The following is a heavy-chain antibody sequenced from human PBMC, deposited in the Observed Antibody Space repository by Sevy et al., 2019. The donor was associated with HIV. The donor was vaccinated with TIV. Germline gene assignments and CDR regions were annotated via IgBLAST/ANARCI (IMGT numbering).Heavy chain of an antibody. D-gene: IGHD6-13*01. CDR1: GGTFSSYA. Sequence: ASVKVSCKASGGTFSSYAISWVRQAPGQGLEWMGGIIPIFGTANYAQNFQGSVTITADESTSTAYMELSSLRSEDTAVYYCARHLQLEGPVYFDYWGQGTLVTVSS. J-gene: IGHJ4*02. V-gene: IGHV1-69*13. CDR2: IIPIFGTA. CDR3: ARHLQLEGPVYFDY.